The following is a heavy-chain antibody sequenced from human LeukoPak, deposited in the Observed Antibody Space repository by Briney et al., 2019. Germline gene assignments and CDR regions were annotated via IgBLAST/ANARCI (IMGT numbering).Heavy chain of an antibody. CDR2: IFSSSSYI. Sequence: GGSLRLSCAASGFTFSDYYMSWIRQAPGKGLEWVSSIFSSSSYIYYADSVKGRFTISRDNAKNSLYLQMNSLRVEDTAVYYCARSNGHLGYYYYRMDVWGQGTTVTVSS. CDR1: GFTFSDYY. CDR3: ARSNGHLGYYYYRMDV. J-gene: IGHJ6*02. D-gene: IGHD3-16*01. V-gene: IGHV3-11*06.